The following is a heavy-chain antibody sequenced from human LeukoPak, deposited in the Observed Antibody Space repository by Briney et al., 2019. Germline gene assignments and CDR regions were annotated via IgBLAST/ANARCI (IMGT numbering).Heavy chain of an antibody. CDR3: AKDPGGNSEYFDY. V-gene: IGHV3-30*18. D-gene: IGHD4-23*01. CDR1: GFTFSSYG. J-gene: IGHJ4*02. CDR2: ISYDGSNK. Sequence: PGGSLRLSCAASGFTFSSYGMHWVRQAPGKGLEWVAVISYDGSNKYYADSVKGRFTISRDNSKNTLYLQMNSLRAEDMAVYYCAKDPGGNSEYFDYWGQGTLVTVSS.